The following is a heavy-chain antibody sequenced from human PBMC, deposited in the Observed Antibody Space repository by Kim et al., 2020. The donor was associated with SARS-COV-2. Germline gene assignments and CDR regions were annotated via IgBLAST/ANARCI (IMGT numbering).Heavy chain of an antibody. J-gene: IGHJ3*02. V-gene: IGHV3-11*06. CDR3: ARDMVGATSDAFDI. Sequence: DSVKGRLTISRDNAKDALYRQMNSLRAEDTAVYYCARDMVGATSDAFDIWGQGTMVTVSS. D-gene: IGHD1-26*01.